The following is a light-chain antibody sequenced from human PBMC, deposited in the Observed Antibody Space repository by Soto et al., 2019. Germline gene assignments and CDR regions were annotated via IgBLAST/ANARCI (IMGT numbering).Light chain of an antibody. CDR3: SSYTSSSTPYV. CDR1: SSDVGGYNY. J-gene: IGLJ1*01. CDR2: DVT. Sequence: QSVLTQPASVSGSPGQSITISCTGTSSDVGGYNYVAWYQQHPGKAPKLIIYDVTNRPSGVSNRFSGSKSGNTASLTISGLQADDEADYHCSSYTSSSTPYVFGTGTKVTVL. V-gene: IGLV2-14*01.